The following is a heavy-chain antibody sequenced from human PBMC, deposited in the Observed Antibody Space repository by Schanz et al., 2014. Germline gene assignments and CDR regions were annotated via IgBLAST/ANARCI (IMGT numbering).Heavy chain of an antibody. CDR1: GGTFSSYT. V-gene: IGHV1-18*01. CDR2: ISAYNGNA. D-gene: IGHD2-2*01. CDR3: ARDRRRYCSTASCLHDNWFDP. J-gene: IGHJ5*02. Sequence: QVQLVQSGAEMKKPGASVKVSCKASGGTFSSYTISWVRQAPGQGLEWMGWISAYNGNANYAQKLQGRVAVTTDTATGTAYMELRSLRSDDTAGYYCARDRRRYCSTASCLHDNWFDPWGQGTLVIVSS.